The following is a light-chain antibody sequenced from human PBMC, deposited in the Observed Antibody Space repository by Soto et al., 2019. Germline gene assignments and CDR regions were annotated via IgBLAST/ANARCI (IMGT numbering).Light chain of an antibody. V-gene: IGLV1-40*01. Sequence: QSVLTQPPSVSGAPGQRVTISCTGSSSNLGARYDVHWYQQLPGTAPKLLIYVNNDRPSGVSDRFSGSKSGTSASLAITGLQAEDEADYYCQSYDNRLSGYVFGTGTKVTVL. CDR2: VNN. J-gene: IGLJ1*01. CDR1: SSNLGARYD. CDR3: QSYDNRLSGYV.